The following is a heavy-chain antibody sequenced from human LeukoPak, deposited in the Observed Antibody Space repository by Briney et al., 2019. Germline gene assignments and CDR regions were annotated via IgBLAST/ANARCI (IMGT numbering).Heavy chain of an antibody. CDR1: GFTFSNYE. V-gene: IGHV3-48*03. D-gene: IGHD1-26*01. CDR2: ISSGGRTI. CDR3: ARDPYNGNYGDFYYYYMDV. Sequence: PGGSLRLSCAASGFTFSNYEMNWVRQAPGKGLEWVSYISSGGRTIYYADSVKGRFTISRDNAENSLYLQMNSLRDEDTAIYYCARDPYNGNYGDFYYYYMDVWGKGTTVTISS. J-gene: IGHJ6*03.